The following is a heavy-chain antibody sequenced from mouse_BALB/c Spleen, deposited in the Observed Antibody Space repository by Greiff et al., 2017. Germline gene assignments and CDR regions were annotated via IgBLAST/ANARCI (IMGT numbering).Heavy chain of an antibody. Sequence: EVHLEEPGGGLVKPGGSLKLSCAASGYTFSDYYMYWVRQTPEKRLEWVATISDGGSYTYYTDSVKGRFTISIANAKNILYLQMSSLKSADTAMYYCTRDLTTATCFAYWGQGTLVTVSA. V-gene: IGHV5-4*02. CDR3: TRDLTTATCFAY. J-gene: IGHJ3*01. CDR1: GYTFSDYY. CDR2: ISDGGSYT. D-gene: IGHD1-2*01.